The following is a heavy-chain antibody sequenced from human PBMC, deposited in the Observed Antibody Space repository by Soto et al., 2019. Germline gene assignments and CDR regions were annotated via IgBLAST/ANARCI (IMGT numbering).Heavy chain of an antibody. CDR1: GGSISSYY. J-gene: IGHJ6*02. CDR3: ARVGGAGYRSSWYFYNYGMDV. Sequence: SETLSLTCTVSGGSISSYYWSWIRQPPGKGLEWIGYIYYSGSTNYNPSLKSRVTISVDTSKNQFSLKLSSVTAADTAVYYCARVGGAGYRSSWYFYNYGMDVWGQGTTVT. D-gene: IGHD6-13*01. CDR2: IYYSGST. V-gene: IGHV4-59*01.